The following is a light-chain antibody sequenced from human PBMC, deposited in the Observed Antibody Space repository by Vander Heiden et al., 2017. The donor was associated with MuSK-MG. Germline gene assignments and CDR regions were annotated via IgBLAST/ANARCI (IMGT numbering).Light chain of an antibody. J-gene: IGKJ1*01. V-gene: IGKV4-1*01. CDR3: QQYDSTPWT. CDR2: WAS. Sequence: DIVMTQSPDSLAVSLGERATINCKSSQSVLYSSNNKNYLAWYQQKPGQPPKLLIYWASTRESGVPDRFSGSGSGTVFTLTISSLQAEDVAVYYCQQYDSTPWTFGQGTKVEIK. CDR1: QSVLYSSNNKNY.